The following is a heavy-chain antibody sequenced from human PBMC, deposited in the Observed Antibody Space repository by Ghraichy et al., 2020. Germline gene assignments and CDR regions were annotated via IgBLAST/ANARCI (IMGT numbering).Heavy chain of an antibody. CDR1: GFSFEDYA. Sequence: GGSLRLSCAASGFSFEDYAMYWVRQVPGQGPEWVSGISWNSDNVGYGAAVKGRFTISRDNAKKSLSLEMNSLRAEDTALYYCGKGFGDDIDHGRDVWGQGTTVTVSS. CDR2: ISWNSDNV. D-gene: IGHD3-10*01. J-gene: IGHJ6*02. V-gene: IGHV3-9*01. CDR3: GKGFGDDIDHGRDV.